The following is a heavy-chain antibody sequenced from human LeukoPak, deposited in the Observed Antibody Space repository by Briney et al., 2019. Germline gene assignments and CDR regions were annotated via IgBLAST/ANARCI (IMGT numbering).Heavy chain of an antibody. CDR2: ISSGSSFI. Sequence: GGSLRLSCAASGFTFSSYSMNWVRQAPGKGLEWVSSISSGSSFIYYADSVKGRFTISRDNAKNSLYLQMISLRAEDTAVYYCAKYLDGSGFVDYWGQGTLVTVSS. D-gene: IGHD6-19*01. V-gene: IGHV3-21*01. J-gene: IGHJ4*02. CDR3: AKYLDGSGFVDY. CDR1: GFTFSSYS.